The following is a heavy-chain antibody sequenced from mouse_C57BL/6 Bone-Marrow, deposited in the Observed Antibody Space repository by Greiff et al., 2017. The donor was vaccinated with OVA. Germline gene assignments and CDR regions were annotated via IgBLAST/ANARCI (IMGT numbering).Heavy chain of an antibody. V-gene: IGHV8-8*01. CDR1: GFSLRTFGLG. Sequence: QVTLKESGPGILQPSQTLSLTCSFSGFSLRTFGLGVCWIRQPSGKVLEWLALIWWVDVQYYNPALKSRLTISKDTSKNQVFLKSANVDTADTATYYCARITGKGGYCDYWGQGTTLTVSS. J-gene: IGHJ2*01. CDR3: ARITGKGGYCDY. CDR2: IWWVDVQ. D-gene: IGHD2-1*01.